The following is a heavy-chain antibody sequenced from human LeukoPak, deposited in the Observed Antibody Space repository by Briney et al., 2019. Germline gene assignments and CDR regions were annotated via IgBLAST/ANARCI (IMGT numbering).Heavy chain of an antibody. J-gene: IGHJ4*02. CDR3: ARGVYDILTGYDY. CDR1: GYTFTNYP. V-gene: IGHV1-3*04. D-gene: IGHD3-9*01. Sequence: ASVKVSCKASGYTFTNYPIHWVRQAPGQRLEWMGWINTDNDNTKYSQTFQGRVTITRDTSASTAYMELSSLRSDDTAVYYCARGVYDILTGYDYWGQGTLVTVSS. CDR2: INTDNDNT.